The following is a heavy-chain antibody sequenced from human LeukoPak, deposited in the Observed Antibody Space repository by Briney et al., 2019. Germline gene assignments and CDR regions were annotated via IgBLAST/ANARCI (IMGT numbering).Heavy chain of an antibody. CDR3: ARQPNIVVVDNWFDP. D-gene: IGHD2-15*01. Sequence: SDTLSLTRTVSGGSITSSGFYWGWIRQPPGKGLEWIGNIYYGGSAYYNPSLKSRVTISVDTSKNQFSLKLSSVTATDTGVYYCARQPNIVVVDNWFDPWGQGTLVAVSS. CDR2: IYYGGSA. V-gene: IGHV4-39*07. CDR1: GGSITSSGFY. J-gene: IGHJ5*02.